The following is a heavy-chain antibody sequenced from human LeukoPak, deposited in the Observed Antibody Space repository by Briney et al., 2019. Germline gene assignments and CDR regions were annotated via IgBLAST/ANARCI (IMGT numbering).Heavy chain of an antibody. J-gene: IGHJ4*02. Sequence: GGSLRLSCAASGFTFSSIWMGWVRQAPGKGLEWVANTRPDGGKLHYVGSVKGRLTISRDNAKNSLHLQMSSLRVDDTAVYYRARDSNIYYFDNWGQGTLVTVSS. CDR3: ARDSNIYYFDN. CDR2: TRPDGGKL. D-gene: IGHD4-11*01. CDR1: GFTFSSIW. V-gene: IGHV3-7*01.